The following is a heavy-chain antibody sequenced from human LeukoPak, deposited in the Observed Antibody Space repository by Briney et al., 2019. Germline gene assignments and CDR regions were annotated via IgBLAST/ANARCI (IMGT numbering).Heavy chain of an antibody. D-gene: IGHD1/OR15-1a*01. CDR2: INPNSGGT. CDR1: GYTFTGYY. Sequence: GSVKVSCKASGYTFTGYYMHWVRQVPGQGLEWMGWINPNSGGTKYAQKFQGRVTMTRDTSISTAYMELNRLRSDDTAVYYCARVMNREGTNYWGQGTLVTVSS. V-gene: IGHV1-2*02. CDR3: ARVMNREGTNY. J-gene: IGHJ4*02.